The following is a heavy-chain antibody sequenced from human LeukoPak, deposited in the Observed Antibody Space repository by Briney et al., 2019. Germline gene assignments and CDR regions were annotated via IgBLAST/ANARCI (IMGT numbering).Heavy chain of an antibody. CDR2: MNPNSGNT. CDR3: ARDYYDFWSGYYYYYYYMDV. CDR1: GYTFTSYD. J-gene: IGHJ6*03. D-gene: IGHD3-3*01. Sequence: ASVKVSCKASGYTFTSYDINWVRQATGQGLEWMGWMNPNSGNTGYAQNFQGRVTMTRNTSISTAYMELSSLRSEDTAVYYCARDYYDFWSGYYYYYYYMDVWGKGTTVTVSS. V-gene: IGHV1-8*01.